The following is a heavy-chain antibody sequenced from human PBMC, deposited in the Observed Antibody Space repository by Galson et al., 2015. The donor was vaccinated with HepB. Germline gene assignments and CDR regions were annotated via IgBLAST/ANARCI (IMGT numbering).Heavy chain of an antibody. Sequence: SVKVSCKASGYTFTSYAMHWVRQAPGQRLEWMGWINAGNGNTKYSQKFQGRVTITRDTSASTAYMELSSLRSEDTAVYYCARGSGGRGHYYYYYGMDVWGQGTTVTVSS. J-gene: IGHJ6*02. D-gene: IGHD3-10*01. CDR1: GYTFTSYA. CDR2: INAGNGNT. CDR3: ARGSGGRGHYYYYYGMDV. V-gene: IGHV1-3*01.